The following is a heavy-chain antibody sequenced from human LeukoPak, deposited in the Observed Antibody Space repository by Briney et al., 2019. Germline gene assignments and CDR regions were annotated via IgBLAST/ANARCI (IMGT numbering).Heavy chain of an antibody. J-gene: IGHJ4*02. V-gene: IGHV3-53*01. CDR2: IYSGGST. CDR1: GFTVSSNY. CDR3: ARSLAVAAFFDY. Sequence: GSLRPSCAASGFTVSSNYMSWVRQAPGKGLEWVSVIYSGGSTYYADSVKGRFTISRDNSKNTLYLQMNSLRAEDTAVYYCARSLAVAAFFDYWGQGTLVTVSS. D-gene: IGHD6-19*01.